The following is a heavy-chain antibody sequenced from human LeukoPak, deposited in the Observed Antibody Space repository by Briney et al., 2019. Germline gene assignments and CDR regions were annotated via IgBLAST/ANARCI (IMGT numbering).Heavy chain of an antibody. J-gene: IGHJ4*02. CDR1: GYTFTSYY. D-gene: IGHD3-22*01. V-gene: IGHV1-46*01. CDR2: INPSGGST. CDR3: ARDPSIE. Sequence: GESLKISCKGSGYTFTSYYMHWVRQAPGQGLEWMGIINPSGGSTSYAQKFQGRVTMTRDTSTSTVYMELSSLRSEDTAVYYCARDPSIEWGQGTLVTVSS.